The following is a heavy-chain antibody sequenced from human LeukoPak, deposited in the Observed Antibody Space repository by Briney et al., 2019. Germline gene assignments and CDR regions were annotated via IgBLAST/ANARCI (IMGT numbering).Heavy chain of an antibody. D-gene: IGHD6-13*01. CDR3: ARGGGSSWYYYYYYMDV. J-gene: IGHJ6*03. CDR1: GYTFTSYY. CDR2: INPSGGST. Sequence: ASVKVSCKASGYTFTSYYMHWVRQAPGQGLEWMGIINPSGGSTSYARKFQGRVTMTRDMSTSTAYMELSRLRSDDTAVYYCARGGGSSWYYYYYYMDVWGKGTTVTVSS. V-gene: IGHV1-46*01.